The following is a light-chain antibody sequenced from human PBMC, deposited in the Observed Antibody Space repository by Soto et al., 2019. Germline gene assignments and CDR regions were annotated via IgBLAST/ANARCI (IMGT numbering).Light chain of an antibody. J-gene: IGLJ1*01. CDR2: EVT. CDR3: SSYTRSSTYV. V-gene: IGLV2-14*01. CDR1: SSDVGAYDY. Sequence: QSVLTHPASVSASPGQSIAISCSGTSSDVGAYDYVSWYQHHPGKAPKLIIYEVTYRPSGVSNRFSASKSGNTASLTISGLQAEDEADYYCSSYTRSSTYVFGTGTKLTVL.